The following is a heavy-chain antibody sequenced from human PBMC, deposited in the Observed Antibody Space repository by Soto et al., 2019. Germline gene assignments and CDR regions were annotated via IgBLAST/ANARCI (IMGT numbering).Heavy chain of an antibody. D-gene: IGHD5-18*01. J-gene: IGHJ2*01. CDR1: GFTFSSYA. CDR3: AKLWGAPVYWYFDL. V-gene: IGHV3-23*01. CDR2: ISGRGGST. Sequence: HTGGSLRLSCAASGFTFSSYAMSWVRQAPGKGLEWVSAISGRGGSTYYADSVKGRFTISRDNSKNTLYLQMNSLRAEDTAVYYCAKLWGAPVYWYFDLWGRGTLVTVSS.